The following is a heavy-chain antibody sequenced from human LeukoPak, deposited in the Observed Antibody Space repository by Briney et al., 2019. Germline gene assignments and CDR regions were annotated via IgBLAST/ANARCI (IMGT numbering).Heavy chain of an antibody. CDR1: GFTFSSYW. Sequence: GGSLRLSCAASGFTFSSYWMHWVRQAPGKGLVWVSRINTDGSSTSYADPVKGRFTISRDNAKNTLYLQMNSLRAEDTAVYYCARDYTVVTPGTYYYYYYMDVWGKGTTVTVSS. J-gene: IGHJ6*03. V-gene: IGHV3-74*01. D-gene: IGHD4-23*01. CDR3: ARDYTVVTPGTYYYYYYMDV. CDR2: INTDGSST.